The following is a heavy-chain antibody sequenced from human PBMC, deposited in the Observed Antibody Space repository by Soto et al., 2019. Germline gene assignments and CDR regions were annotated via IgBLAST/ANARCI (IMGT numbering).Heavy chain of an antibody. Sequence: PSETLSLTCTVSGGSISSGGYYWSWIRQHPGKGLEWIGYIYYSGSTYYNPSLKSRVTISVDTSKNQFSLKLSSVTAADTAVYYCARRHRDRHYGDYVLSYFDYWDQGTLVTVSS. CDR3: ARRHRDRHYGDYVLSYFDY. CDR1: GGSISSGGYY. D-gene: IGHD4-17*01. J-gene: IGHJ4*02. CDR2: IYYSGST. V-gene: IGHV4-31*03.